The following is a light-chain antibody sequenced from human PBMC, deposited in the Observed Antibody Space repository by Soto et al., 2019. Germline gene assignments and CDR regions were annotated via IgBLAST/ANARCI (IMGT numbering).Light chain of an antibody. CDR2: DVS. J-gene: IGKJ5*01. CDR1: QDIRGA. Sequence: AILLNQSPSSLSASVGDRVTITCRASQDIRGALAWYQQKPGKAPKFLIFDVSTLQSGVPSRFSGTGSGTDFTLTISSLQPEDFGTYYCQQFNTYPITFGQGTRLEIK. V-gene: IGKV1-13*02. CDR3: QQFNTYPIT.